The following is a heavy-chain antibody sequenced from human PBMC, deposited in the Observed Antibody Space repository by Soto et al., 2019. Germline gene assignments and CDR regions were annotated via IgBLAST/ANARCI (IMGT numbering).Heavy chain of an antibody. CDR1: GGSISSYY. CDR2: IYYSGST. Sequence: SETLSLTCTVSGGSISSYYWSWIRQPPGKRLEWIGYIYYSGSTNYNPSLKSRVTISVDTSKNQFSLKLSSVTAADTAVYYCARRYGGNLDYWGQGTLVTVSS. D-gene: IGHD3-16*01. CDR3: ARRYGGNLDY. V-gene: IGHV4-59*01. J-gene: IGHJ4*02.